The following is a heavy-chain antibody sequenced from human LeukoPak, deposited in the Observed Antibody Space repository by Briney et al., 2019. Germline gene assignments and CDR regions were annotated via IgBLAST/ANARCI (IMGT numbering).Heavy chain of an antibody. CDR1: GGSFSGYY. CDR3: ATANGPNFDY. CDR2: INHSGST. Sequence: SGTLSLTCAVYGGSFSGYYWSWIRQPPGKGLEWIGEINHSGSTNYNPSLKSRVTISVDTSKNQFSLKLSSVTAADTAVYYCATANGPNFDYWGQGTLVTVSS. V-gene: IGHV4-34*01. D-gene: IGHD2-8*01. J-gene: IGHJ4*02.